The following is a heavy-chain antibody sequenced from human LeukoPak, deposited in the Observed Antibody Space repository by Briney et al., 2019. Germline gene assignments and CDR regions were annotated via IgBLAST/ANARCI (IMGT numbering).Heavy chain of an antibody. Sequence: SETLSLTCAVYGGSLSGYYWSWIRQPPGKGLEWIGDISHGGFTNYNPSLKSRVTISVDTSTNQFSLKLNSVTAADTAVYYCARPNDYGDDYWGQGTLVTVSS. V-gene: IGHV4-34*01. CDR1: GGSLSGYY. CDR3: ARPNDYGDDY. D-gene: IGHD4-17*01. J-gene: IGHJ4*02. CDR2: ISHGGFT.